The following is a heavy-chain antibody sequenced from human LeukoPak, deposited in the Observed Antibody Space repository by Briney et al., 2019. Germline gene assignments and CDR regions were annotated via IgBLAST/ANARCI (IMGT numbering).Heavy chain of an antibody. CDR3: AREGFVRGPDY. CDR2: IYASGST. D-gene: IGHD2-21*01. J-gene: IGHJ4*02. Sequence: NPSETLSLTCTVSGGSISSYYWGWIRQPAGKGLEWIGRIYASGSTNYNPSLKSRVTMSVDTSKNQFSLKLSSVTAADTAVYYCAREGFVRGPDYWGQGTLVTVSS. CDR1: GGSISSYY. V-gene: IGHV4-4*07.